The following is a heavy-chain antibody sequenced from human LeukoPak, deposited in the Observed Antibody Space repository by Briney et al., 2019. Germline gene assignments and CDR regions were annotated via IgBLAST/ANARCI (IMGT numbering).Heavy chain of an antibody. CDR3: AREYPPRYYYDSSGYLDH. V-gene: IGHV3-74*01. D-gene: IGHD3-22*01. CDR2: INRDGRSA. J-gene: IGHJ4*02. CDR1: GFNLSDYW. Sequence: GGSLRLSCRASGFNLSDYWMHWVRQAPGEGLLWVSRINRDGRSAGYADFAKGRSTISRDNSKNTLYLQMNSLRAEDTAVYYCAREYPPRYYYDSSGYLDHWGQGTLVTVSS.